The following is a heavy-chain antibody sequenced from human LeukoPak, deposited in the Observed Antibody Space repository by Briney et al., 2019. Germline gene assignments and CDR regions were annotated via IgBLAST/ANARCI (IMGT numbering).Heavy chain of an antibody. CDR2: INQDGSEK. D-gene: IGHD3-9*01. Sequence: GGSLRLSCAASGFTFSNYWMSWVRQAPGKGLEWVAHINQDGSEKYYVDSVKGRFTISRDNSKNTLYLQMNSLRAEDTAVYYCARQTLNFDWLLYLDYWGQGTLVTVSS. CDR3: ARQTLNFDWLLYLDY. V-gene: IGHV3-7*05. CDR1: GFTFSNYW. J-gene: IGHJ4*02.